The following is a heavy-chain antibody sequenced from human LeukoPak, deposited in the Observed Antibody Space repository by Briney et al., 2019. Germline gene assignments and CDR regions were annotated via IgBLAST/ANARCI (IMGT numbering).Heavy chain of an antibody. V-gene: IGHV1-18*01. Sequence: GASVKVSCKSSGYTFTSYGIIWVRQAPGQGLEWMGWISAYNGNTNYAQKLQGRVTMTTDTSTSTAYMELRSLRSDDTAVYYCARESPGIAAAGREPFDYWGQGTLVTVSS. CDR2: ISAYNGNT. CDR3: ARESPGIAAAGREPFDY. D-gene: IGHD6-13*01. J-gene: IGHJ4*02. CDR1: GYTFTSYG.